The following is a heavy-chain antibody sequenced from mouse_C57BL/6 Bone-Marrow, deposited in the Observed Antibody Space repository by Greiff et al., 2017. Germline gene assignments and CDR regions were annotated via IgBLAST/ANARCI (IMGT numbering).Heavy chain of an antibody. J-gene: IGHJ1*03. V-gene: IGHV1-9*01. CDR1: GYTFTGSW. CDR3: ARDGYYGDFDV. Sequence: QVQLQQSGAELMKPGASVKLSCTATGYTFTGSWIEWVKQRPGPGLEWIGEILPGSGSTNYNEKFKGKATFTADPSSNTAYLQLSSRTTEDSPTYYCARDGYYGDFDVWGTGTTVTVSS. CDR2: ILPGSGST.